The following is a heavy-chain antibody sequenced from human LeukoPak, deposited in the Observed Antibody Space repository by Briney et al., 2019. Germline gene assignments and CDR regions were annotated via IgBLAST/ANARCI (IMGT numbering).Heavy chain of an antibody. CDR3: ARKFVGHCSGTSCQIYIDY. CDR2: ISASAGST. V-gene: IGHV3-23*01. J-gene: IGHJ4*02. Sequence: GGSLRLSCAASGFTFSSYAMSWVRQAPGKGLEWVSTISASAGSTYYADSVKGRFTVSRDNSKNTLYLQMNSLRAEDTAVYYCARKFVGHCSGTSCQIYIDYWGQGTLVTVYS. D-gene: IGHD2-2*01. CDR1: GFTFSSYA.